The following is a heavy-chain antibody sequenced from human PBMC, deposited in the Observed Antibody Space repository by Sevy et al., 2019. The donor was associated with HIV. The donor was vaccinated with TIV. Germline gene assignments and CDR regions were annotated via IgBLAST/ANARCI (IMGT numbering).Heavy chain of an antibody. CDR3: TRPDLSGWYFDF. V-gene: IGHV3-48*01. CDR1: GFTFSSYS. J-gene: IGHJ4*01. D-gene: IGHD6-19*01. CDR2: ISSSSDSSRTL. Sequence: GGSLRLSCVAPGFTFSSYSMNWVRQAPGKGLEWVSYISSSSDSSRTLYYADSVKGRFSISRDNAKNSVHLQMTSLRVEDTAVYYCTRPDLSGWYFDFWGHGTLVTVSS.